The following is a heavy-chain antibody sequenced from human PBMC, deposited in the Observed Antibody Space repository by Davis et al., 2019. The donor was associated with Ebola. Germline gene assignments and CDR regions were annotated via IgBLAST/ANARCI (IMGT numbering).Heavy chain of an antibody. J-gene: IGHJ4*02. CDR1: GYIFTNYG. V-gene: IGHV1-18*04. CDR2: INPHNGNT. Sequence: ASVKVSCKASGYIFTNYGITWVRQAPGQGLEWMGWINPHNGNTNYAQNVQGRVTMTTDTSTSTAYMEVGSLRSDDTAVYYCARAQFPTTSDHWGQGTLVTVSS. D-gene: IGHD1-1*01. CDR3: ARAQFPTTSDH.